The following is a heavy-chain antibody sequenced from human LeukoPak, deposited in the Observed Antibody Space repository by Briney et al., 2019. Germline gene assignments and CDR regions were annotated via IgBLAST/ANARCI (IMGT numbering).Heavy chain of an antibody. J-gene: IGHJ4*02. CDR3: ARATPCDY. CDR2: INSDGSST. CDR1: GFTFKLYW. V-gene: IGHV3-74*01. Sequence: PGGSLRLSCAVSGFTFKLYWMHWVRQAPGKGPVWVSRINSDGSSTSYADSVKGRFTISRDNAKNTLYLQMNSLRAEDTAVYYCARATPCDYWGQGTLVTVSS.